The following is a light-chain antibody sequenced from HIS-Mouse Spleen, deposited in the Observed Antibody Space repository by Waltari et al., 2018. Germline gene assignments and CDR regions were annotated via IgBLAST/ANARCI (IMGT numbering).Light chain of an antibody. Sequence: DIVMTQSPLSLPVTPGEPASISCRSSQSLLHSNGYNYWDWYLQKPGQSPQFLIYLGSNRASGVPDRFSGSGSGTDFTLKISRVEAEDVGVYYCMQALQTEFTFGPGTKVDIK. CDR1: QSLLHSNGYNY. J-gene: IGKJ3*01. CDR2: LGS. CDR3: MQALQTEFT. V-gene: IGKV2-28*01.